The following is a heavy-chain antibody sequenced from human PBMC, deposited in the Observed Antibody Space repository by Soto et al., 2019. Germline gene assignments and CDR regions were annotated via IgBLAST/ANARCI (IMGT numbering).Heavy chain of an antibody. J-gene: IGHJ4*02. CDR2: IIPILGIA. CDR1: GGTFSSYT. D-gene: IGHD1-26*01. CDR3: ARAELPRENYYLDY. Sequence: QVQLVQSGAEVKKPGSSVKVSCKASGGTFSSYTISWVRQAPGQGLEWMGRIIPILGIANYTQKFQGRVTITADKSTSTAYMELSSLRSEDTAVYYCARAELPRENYYLDYLGQGTLVTVSS. V-gene: IGHV1-69*02.